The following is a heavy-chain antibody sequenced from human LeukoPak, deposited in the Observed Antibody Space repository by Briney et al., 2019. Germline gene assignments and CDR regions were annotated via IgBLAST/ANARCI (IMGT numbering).Heavy chain of an antibody. CDR1: GFMLSSTW. V-gene: IGHV3-74*01. J-gene: IGHJ4*02. CDR3: VRGSPGYSSSWHAY. CDR2: INSDATST. D-gene: IGHD6-13*01. Sequence: GGSLRLSCAASGFMLSSTWMHWVRQAPGKGLVWVSRINSDATSTSYADSVRGRFTTSRDDAKNTMYLQMNSLRAEDTAMYYCVRGSPGYSSSWHAYWGQGTLVTVSS.